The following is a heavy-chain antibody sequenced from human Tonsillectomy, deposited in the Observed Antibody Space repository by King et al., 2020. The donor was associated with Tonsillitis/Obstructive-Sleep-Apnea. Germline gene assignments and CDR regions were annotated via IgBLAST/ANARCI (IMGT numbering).Heavy chain of an antibody. V-gene: IGHV4-59*01. CDR1: GGSISSYY. J-gene: IGHJ6*03. Sequence: QLQESGPGLVKPSETLSLTCTVSGGSISSYYWSWIRQPPGKGLELIGYIYNGGSTNYNPSVKSRVTLSVDTSKNQFSLKLSSVTAADTAVYYCARSLNQYTQVYYYYYIDVWGRGTTVTVSS. D-gene: IGHD1-14*01. CDR3: ARSLNQYTQVYYYYYIDV. CDR2: IYNGGST.